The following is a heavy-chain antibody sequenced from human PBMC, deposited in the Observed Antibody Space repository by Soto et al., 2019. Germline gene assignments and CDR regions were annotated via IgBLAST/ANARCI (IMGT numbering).Heavy chain of an antibody. CDR1: GASVSHGY. Sequence: LSLTCNVSGASVSHGYWSWIRQPPGKGLEWIGFMYFGGSFNYNPSLTSRATISVETSKNQFSMKLTSVTASDTAVYYCARSYYVCTGFAVDPWGQGTLVTVSS. V-gene: IGHV4-59*02. CDR3: ARSYYVCTGFAVDP. D-gene: IGHD1-26*01. CDR2: MYFGGSF. J-gene: IGHJ5*02.